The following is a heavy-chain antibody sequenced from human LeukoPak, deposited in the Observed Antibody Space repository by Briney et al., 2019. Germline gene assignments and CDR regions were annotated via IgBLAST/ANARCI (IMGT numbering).Heavy chain of an antibody. V-gene: IGHV3-7*05. D-gene: IGHD1-1*01. CDR3: ATWSDAWEFDS. J-gene: IGHJ4*02. CDR1: GFTFVSYN. CDR2: IEEDGTDK. Sequence: GGSLRLSCAASGFTFVSYNMNWLRQAPGKGLEWVAHIEEDGTDKYYVDSVTGRFTISRDNTINSLYLQMSSLRAEDTAVYYCATWSDAWEFDSWGQGTLVSVSS.